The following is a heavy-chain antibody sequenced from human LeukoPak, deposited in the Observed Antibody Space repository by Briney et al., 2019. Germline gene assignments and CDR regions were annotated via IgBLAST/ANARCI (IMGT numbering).Heavy chain of an antibody. CDR2: ISYDGSNK. CDR1: GFSFSSYG. CDR3: ANYGSVSYFAY. V-gene: IGHV3-30*18. J-gene: IGHJ4*02. Sequence: GGSLRLSCAASGFSFSSYGMHWVRQAPGKGLEWVALISYDGSNKYYADSVKGRFTISRDNSKNTLHLQMISLRAEDTAVYYCANYGSVSYFAYWGQGTLVTVSS. D-gene: IGHD3-10*01.